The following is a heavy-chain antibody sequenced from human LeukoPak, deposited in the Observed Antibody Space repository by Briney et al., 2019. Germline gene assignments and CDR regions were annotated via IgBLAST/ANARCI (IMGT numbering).Heavy chain of an antibody. V-gene: IGHV4-4*07. D-gene: IGHD1-26*01. CDR3: ARLRVRGSYSAG. CDR2: IYTGGST. CDR1: GGSISSYS. Sequence: SETLSLTCTVSGGSISSYSWSWIRQPAGKGLEWIGRIYTGGSTNYNPSLKSRVTMSVDTSKNQFSLKLNSVTAADTAVYYCARLRVRGSYSAGWGQGTLVTVSS. J-gene: IGHJ4*02.